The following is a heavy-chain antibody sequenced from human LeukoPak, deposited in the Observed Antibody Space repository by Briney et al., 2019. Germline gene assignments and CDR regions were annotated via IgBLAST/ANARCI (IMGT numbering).Heavy chain of an antibody. CDR2: INHSGST. Sequence: SETLSLTCAVYGGPFSGYYWSWIRQPPGKGLEWIGEINHSGSTNYNPSLKSRVTISVDTSKNQFSLKLSSVTAADTAVYYCARVGSPYCSSTSCSRTSRYNWFDPWGQGTLVTVSS. D-gene: IGHD2-2*01. V-gene: IGHV4-34*01. CDR3: ARVGSPYCSSTSCSRTSRYNWFDP. J-gene: IGHJ5*02. CDR1: GGPFSGYY.